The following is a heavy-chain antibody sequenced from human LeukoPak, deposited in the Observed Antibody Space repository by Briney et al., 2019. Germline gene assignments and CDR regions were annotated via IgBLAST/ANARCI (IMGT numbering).Heavy chain of an antibody. CDR3: AELGITMIGGV. CDR2: ISSSAATT. V-gene: IGHV3-48*03. D-gene: IGHD3-10*02. Sequence: GGSLRLSCVVSGFTFNNYNMNWVRQAPGKGLEWISYISSSAATTYYADSVKGRFTISRDNAKNSLYLQMNSLRAEDTAVYYCAELGITMIGGVWGKGTTVTISS. J-gene: IGHJ6*04. CDR1: GFTFNNYN.